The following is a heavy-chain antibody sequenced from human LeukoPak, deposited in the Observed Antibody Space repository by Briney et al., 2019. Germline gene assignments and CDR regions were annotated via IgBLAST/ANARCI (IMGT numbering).Heavy chain of an antibody. CDR2: IRYDGSNK. Sequence: GGSLRLSCAASGFTFSSYGMHWARQAPGKGLEWVAFIRYDGSNKYYADSVKGRFTISRDNSKNTLYLQMNSLRAEDTAVYYCAKGRTKYQLLSPDYWGQGTLVTVSS. J-gene: IGHJ4*02. D-gene: IGHD2-2*01. V-gene: IGHV3-30*02. CDR1: GFTFSSYG. CDR3: AKGRTKYQLLSPDY.